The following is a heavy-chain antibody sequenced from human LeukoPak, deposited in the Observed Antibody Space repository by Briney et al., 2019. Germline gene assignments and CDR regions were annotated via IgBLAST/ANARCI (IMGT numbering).Heavy chain of an antibody. CDR3: ARDGAAAGTSNYYYYMDV. D-gene: IGHD6-13*01. Sequence: ASVKVSCKASGYTFTGYHMHWVRQAPGQGLEWMGWINPNSGGTNYAQKFQGRVTMTRDTSISTAYMELSRLRSDDTAVYYCARDGAAAGTSNYYYYMDVWGKGTTVTISS. CDR1: GYTFTGYH. V-gene: IGHV1-2*02. J-gene: IGHJ6*03. CDR2: INPNSGGT.